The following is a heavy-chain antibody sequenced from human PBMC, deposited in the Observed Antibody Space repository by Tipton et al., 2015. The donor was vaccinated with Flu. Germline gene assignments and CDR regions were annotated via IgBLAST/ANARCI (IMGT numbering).Heavy chain of an antibody. D-gene: IGHD6-19*01. CDR1: GFTFSRYG. Sequence: SLRLSCAVSGFTFSRYGMSWVRQAPGKGLEWVSGFSGSGGITYYADSVKGRFTISRDFYKNTLNLQMNSLRVEDTAIYYCAKVIPEKVAGLDYWGQGTLVTVSS. J-gene: IGHJ4*02. V-gene: IGHV3-23*01. CDR3: AKVIPEKVAGLDY. CDR2: FSGSGGIT.